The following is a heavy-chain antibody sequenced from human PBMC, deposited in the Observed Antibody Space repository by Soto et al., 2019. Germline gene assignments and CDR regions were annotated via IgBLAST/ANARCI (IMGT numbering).Heavy chain of an antibody. CDR1: GYTFINYY. Sequence: QVQLVQSGAEVKKPGASVKVSCKASGYTFINYYMHWVRQARGHGLEWMGIINPNGGSTTYAQKFQGRVTLTRDTSTNTVNMELSSLRSEDTAVYYCAREKWLVRRNDPFDIWGQGTMVTVSS. D-gene: IGHD6-19*01. CDR2: INPNGGST. CDR3: AREKWLVRRNDPFDI. J-gene: IGHJ3*02. V-gene: IGHV1-46*01.